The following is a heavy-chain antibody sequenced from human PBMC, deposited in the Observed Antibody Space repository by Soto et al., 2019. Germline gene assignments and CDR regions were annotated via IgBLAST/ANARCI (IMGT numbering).Heavy chain of an antibody. V-gene: IGHV1-69*12. D-gene: IGHD3-9*01. CDR2: IIPIFGNT. CDR1: GGTLNSYA. CDR3: ARGTLTGSEYNFYYYGMDV. J-gene: IGHJ6*02. Sequence: QVQLVQSGVEVKKPGSSVKVSCKASGGTLNSYAIDWVRQAPGQGLEWMGGIIPIFGNTYYAQRLQGRVKLTADDSTRTAYMELSTLTSEDTAVYYCARGTLTGSEYNFYYYGMDVWGQGTTVIVSS.